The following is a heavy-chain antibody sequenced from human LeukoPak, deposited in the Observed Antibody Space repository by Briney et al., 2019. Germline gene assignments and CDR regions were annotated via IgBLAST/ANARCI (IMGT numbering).Heavy chain of an antibody. D-gene: IGHD6-19*01. Sequence: ASVKVSCKASGYTFTSYDINWVRQATGQGLEWMGIINPSGGSTSYAQKFQGRVTMTRDTSTSTVYMELSSLRSEDTAVYYCARDVGIAVVYWGQGTLVTVSS. CDR2: INPSGGST. CDR1: GYTFTSYD. V-gene: IGHV1-46*01. CDR3: ARDVGIAVVY. J-gene: IGHJ4*02.